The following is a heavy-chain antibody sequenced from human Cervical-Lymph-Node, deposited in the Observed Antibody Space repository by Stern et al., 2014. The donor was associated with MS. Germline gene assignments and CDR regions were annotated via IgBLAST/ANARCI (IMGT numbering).Heavy chain of an antibody. V-gene: IGHV3-53*01. D-gene: IGHD1-1*01. J-gene: IGHJ4*02. Sequence: EVQLVESGGGVIQPGGSLRLSCTAPGFTVSRDYMTWVRQAPGQGLEWVSLITNVGSTFYTDSVKGRFTISRDDSKNTVYLHMTSLRAEDTAMYYCARDTSSPERSDWWGQGTLVTVSS. CDR3: ARDTSSPERSDW. CDR2: ITNVGST. CDR1: GFTVSRDY.